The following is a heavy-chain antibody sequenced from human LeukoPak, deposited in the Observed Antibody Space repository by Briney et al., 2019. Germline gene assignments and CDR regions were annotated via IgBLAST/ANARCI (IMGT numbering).Heavy chain of an antibody. CDR1: GYTFSTYY. CDR3: ARDSGGGYYYGSSDYYAEYFQH. J-gene: IGHJ1*01. CDR2: INFNSGGT. Sequence: ASVKASCKASGYTFSTYYIHWVRQAPGQGLEWMGWINFNSGGTNYAQKFQGRVTMTRDTSFSTAYMELSRLRSDDTAVYYCARDSGGGYYYGSSDYYAEYFQHWGQGTLVTVSS. D-gene: IGHD3-22*01. V-gene: IGHV1-2*02.